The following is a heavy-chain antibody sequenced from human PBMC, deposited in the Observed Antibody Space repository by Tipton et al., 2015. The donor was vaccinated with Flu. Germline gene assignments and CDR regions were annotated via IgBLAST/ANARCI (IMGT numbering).Heavy chain of an antibody. CDR3: QISSYGPDAFDI. V-gene: IGHV3-73*01. CDR1: GFTFSSYS. J-gene: IGHJ3*02. Sequence: SLRLSCAASGFTFSSYSMNWVRQASGKGLEWVGRIGSKANSYATAYAASVKGRFTISRDDSKNTAYLQMNSLKTEDTAVYYCQISSYGPDAFDIWGQGTMVTVSS. CDR2: IGSKANSYAT. D-gene: IGHD5-12*01.